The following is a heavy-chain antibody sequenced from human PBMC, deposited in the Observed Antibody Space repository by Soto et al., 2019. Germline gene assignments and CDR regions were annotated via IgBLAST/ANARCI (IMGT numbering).Heavy chain of an antibody. CDR1: GGSISSSNW. CDR3: ATYYDSSGYRFDY. Sequence: ETLSLTCAVSGGSISSSNWWSWVRQSPGKGLEWIGEIYHSGSTNYNPSLKTRVTISIDKSENQFSLKLSSVTAADTAVYYCATYYDSSGYRFDYWGQGTLVTVSS. V-gene: IGHV4-4*02. J-gene: IGHJ4*02. CDR2: IYHSGST. D-gene: IGHD3-22*01.